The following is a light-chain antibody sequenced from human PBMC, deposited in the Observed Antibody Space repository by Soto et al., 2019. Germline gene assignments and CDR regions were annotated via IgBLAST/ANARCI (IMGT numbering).Light chain of an antibody. Sequence: EIVLTQSPGTLSLYPGERATLSCRASQTVSSSQLAWYQQNPGQAPRLLIYGASSRATGIPDRFSGGGSATDFTLTISRLEPEDFAVYYCQRYSWSPYTFGQGTKLEIK. CDR1: QTVSSSQ. V-gene: IGKV3-20*01. CDR3: QRYSWSPYT. J-gene: IGKJ2*01. CDR2: GAS.